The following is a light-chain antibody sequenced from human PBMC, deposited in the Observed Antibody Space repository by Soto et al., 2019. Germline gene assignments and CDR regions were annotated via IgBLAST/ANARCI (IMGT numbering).Light chain of an antibody. V-gene: IGLV2-14*01. CDR2: EVS. CDR1: SSDVGSYDF. CDR3: SSYSSSTVRYV. Sequence: QSALTQPASVSGSPGQSITMSCTGTSSDVGSYDFVSWYQQHPGKAPKLLIYEVSNWPTGVSARFSGSKSDNTASLTISGLQAADEADYFCSSYSSSTVRYVFGSGTKLTV. J-gene: IGLJ1*01.